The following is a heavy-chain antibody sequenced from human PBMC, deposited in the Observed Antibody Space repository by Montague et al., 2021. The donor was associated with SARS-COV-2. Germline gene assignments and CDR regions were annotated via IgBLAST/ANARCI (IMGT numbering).Heavy chain of an antibody. J-gene: IGHJ4*03. CDR3: AREVVAFDSWSKSFRVDYFDL. Sequence: SETLSLTCTVSDGPISSYYWCWMRRPAGPGLDWIWRIYFSDTEIINYSPFLSSRVTMSIDTSKKQFSLHLTSVTVADTAVYYCAREVVAFDSWSKSFRVDYFDLWGQGTLVTVSS. D-gene: IGHD3-3*01. CDR1: DGPISSYY. CDR2: IYFSDTEII. V-gene: IGHV4-4*07.